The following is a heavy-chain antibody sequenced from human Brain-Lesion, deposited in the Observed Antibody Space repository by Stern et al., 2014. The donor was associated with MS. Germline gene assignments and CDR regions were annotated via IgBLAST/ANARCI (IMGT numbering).Heavy chain of an antibody. D-gene: IGHD1-26*01. CDR1: EYTFTYRY. V-gene: IGHV1-45*02. J-gene: IGHJ2*01. CDR2: ITPFNGNT. CDR3: AQSGNYDWYFDL. Sequence: LVESGAEVRKPGSSVNVSCKASEYTFTYRYLHWVRQAPGQALEWMGWITPFNGNTLYAQKFQDRVTITADRSLSTAYMELSSLRSEDTAMYFCAQSGNYDWYFDLWGRGTLVTVSS.